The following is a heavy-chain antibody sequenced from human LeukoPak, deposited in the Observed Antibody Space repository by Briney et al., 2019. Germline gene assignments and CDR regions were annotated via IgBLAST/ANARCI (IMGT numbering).Heavy chain of an antibody. D-gene: IGHD6-6*01. Sequence: PGGSLRLSCVASGFTFSTYWMHWVRQAPGKGLVWVSRINSDGSTINYADSMKGRFTISRDNSKNTLYLQMNSLRAEDTAVYYCARVDWLSARPVDYWGQGTLVTVSS. CDR3: ARVDWLSARPVDY. J-gene: IGHJ4*02. CDR1: GFTFSTYW. CDR2: INSDGSTI. V-gene: IGHV3-74*01.